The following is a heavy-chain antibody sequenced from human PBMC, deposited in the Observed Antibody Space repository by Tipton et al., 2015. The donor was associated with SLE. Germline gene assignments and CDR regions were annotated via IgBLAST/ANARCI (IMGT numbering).Heavy chain of an antibody. CDR2: MSYDGYSI. Sequence: SLRLSCEASGFTFSASVMHWVRQAPGKGPEWVALMSYDGYSIQYADSVKGRFTISRDDPKNMMYLEMNSLRAEDVAVYYCARESGSSGRAGWFDPWGQGTLVTVSS. D-gene: IGHD3-22*01. CDR3: ARESGSSGRAGWFDP. J-gene: IGHJ5*02. CDR1: GFTFSASV. V-gene: IGHV3-30*03.